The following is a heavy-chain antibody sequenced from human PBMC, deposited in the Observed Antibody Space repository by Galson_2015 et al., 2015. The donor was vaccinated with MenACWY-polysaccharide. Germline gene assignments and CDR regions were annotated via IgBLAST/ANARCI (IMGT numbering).Heavy chain of an antibody. D-gene: IGHD3-16*01. CDR3: ARGVNLVTFGGV. V-gene: IGHV4-59*01. J-gene: IGHJ4*02. Sequence: ETLSLTCTVSGGSISTYYWTWIRQPPRKGLEWIGYIYYTGSTNYNPSLKSRVTISVDTSKNQFSLKLSSVTAADTAVYYCARGVNLVTFGGVWGQGTLVTVSS. CDR2: IYYTGST. CDR1: GGSISTYY.